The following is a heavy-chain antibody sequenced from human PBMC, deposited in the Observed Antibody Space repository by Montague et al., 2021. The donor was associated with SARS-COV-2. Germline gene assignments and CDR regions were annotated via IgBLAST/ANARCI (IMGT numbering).Heavy chain of an antibody. D-gene: IGHD3-22*01. V-gene: IGHV4-34*01. CDR2: IKQSGRT. J-gene: IGHJ4*02. CDR3: ARGHLSVSMIVVVFTSASYYFDY. Sequence: SETLSLTCAVYGGSFGDDHWSWIRQPPGKGLEWIGDIKQSGRTNYNPSXXSRVTISVDTSKNQFSLKVTSVTAADTAVYFCARGHLSVSMIVVVFTSASYYFDYWGQGPQVTVSS. CDR1: GGSFGDDH.